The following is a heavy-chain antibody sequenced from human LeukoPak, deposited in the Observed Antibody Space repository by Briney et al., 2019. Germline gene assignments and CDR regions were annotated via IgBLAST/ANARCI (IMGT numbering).Heavy chain of an antibody. Sequence: PGGSLRLSCAASGFTVSSNYMNWVRQAPGKGLEWVSVIYGGGNIYYADSVKGRFTISRDNSKNTLYLQMNRLSAEDTAFYYCARGAGYNYPYYFDYWGQGTLVTVSS. D-gene: IGHD5-24*01. CDR3: ARGAGYNYPYYFDY. J-gene: IGHJ4*02. CDR2: IYGGGNI. CDR1: GFTVSSNY. V-gene: IGHV3-53*01.